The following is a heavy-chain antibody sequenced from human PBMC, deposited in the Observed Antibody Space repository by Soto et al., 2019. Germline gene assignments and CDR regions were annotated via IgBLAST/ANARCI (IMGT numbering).Heavy chain of an antibody. Sequence: EVQLVQSGAEVKKPGESLKISCKGSGYSFTSYWIGWVRQMPGKGLEWMGIIYPGDSDTRYSPSFQGQVTISADKSISTAYLQWSSLKASDTAMYYCARHSGLYYDFWSGPNWFDPWGQGTLVTVSS. D-gene: IGHD3-3*01. CDR2: IYPGDSDT. V-gene: IGHV5-51*01. J-gene: IGHJ5*02. CDR3: ARHSGLYYDFWSGPNWFDP. CDR1: GYSFTSYW.